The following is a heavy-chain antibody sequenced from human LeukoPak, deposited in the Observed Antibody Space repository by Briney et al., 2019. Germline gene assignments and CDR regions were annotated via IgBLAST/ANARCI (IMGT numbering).Heavy chain of an antibody. D-gene: IGHD3-22*01. J-gene: IGHJ4*02. V-gene: IGHV4-30-2*01. CDR3: ASNYDSGRQRVDH. CDR2: VSCRVHT. Sequence: SQPLSLTCAVSGGSLSSGGDSWRSIRQPPGKGLEWYGYVSCRVHTYYGPSLNSRVTISVHRSKNQCSLKLSSVTAAGTAVYYCASNYDSGRQRVDHWGQGTLVTVSS. CDR1: GGSLSSGGDS.